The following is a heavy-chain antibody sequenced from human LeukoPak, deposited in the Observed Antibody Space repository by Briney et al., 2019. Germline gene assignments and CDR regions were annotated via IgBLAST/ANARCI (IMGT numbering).Heavy chain of an antibody. J-gene: IGHJ4*02. D-gene: IGHD6-13*01. CDR3: AIESSSWYGPLFDY. CDR2: ISSSSSTI. Sequence: PGGSLRLSCAASGFTFSSYSMNWVRQAPGKGLEWVSFISSSSSTIYYADSVKGRFTISRDNAKNSLYLQMNSLRAEDTAVYYCAIESSSWYGPLFDYWGQGTLVTVSS. V-gene: IGHV3-48*04. CDR1: GFTFSSYS.